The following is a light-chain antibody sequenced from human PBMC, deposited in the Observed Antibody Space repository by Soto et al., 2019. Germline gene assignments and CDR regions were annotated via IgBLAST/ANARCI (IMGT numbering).Light chain of an antibody. CDR3: SSYAGTYV. Sequence: QSVLTQPPSASGSPGQSVTISCTGTSSDVGSYNYVSWYQQRPGKAPKLIIYEVSKRPSGVPDRFSGSKSGNTASLTVSGLQAEDEADYYCSSYAGTYVFGTGTKVTLL. J-gene: IGLJ1*01. CDR2: EVS. CDR1: SSDVGSYNY. V-gene: IGLV2-8*01.